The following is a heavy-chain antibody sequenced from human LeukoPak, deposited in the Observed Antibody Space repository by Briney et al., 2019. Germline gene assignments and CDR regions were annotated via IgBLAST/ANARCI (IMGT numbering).Heavy chain of an antibody. CDR2: INPNSGGT. CDR1: GYTFTGYY. D-gene: IGHD5-18*01. Sequence: VASVKVSCKAFGYTFTGYYMHWVRQAPGQGLEWMGWINPNSGGTNYAQKFQGRVTMTRDTSISTAYMELSRLRSDDTAVYYCARDPNSYGYSYYYYYMDVWGKGTTVTVSS. V-gene: IGHV1-2*02. CDR3: ARDPNSYGYSYYYYYMDV. J-gene: IGHJ6*03.